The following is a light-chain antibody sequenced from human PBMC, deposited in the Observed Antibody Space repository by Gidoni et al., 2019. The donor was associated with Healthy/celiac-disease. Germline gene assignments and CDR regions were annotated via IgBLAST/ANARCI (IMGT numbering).Light chain of an antibody. V-gene: IGKV3-20*01. J-gene: IGKJ2*01. CDR3: QQYGSSPKT. Sequence: IVLPQSPGTLSLSPGERATLSCRASQSVSSSYLAWYQQKPGQAPRLLIYGASSRATGIPDRFSGSGSGTDFTLTISRLEPEDFAVYYCQQYGSSPKTFXXXTKLEIK. CDR2: GAS. CDR1: QSVSSSY.